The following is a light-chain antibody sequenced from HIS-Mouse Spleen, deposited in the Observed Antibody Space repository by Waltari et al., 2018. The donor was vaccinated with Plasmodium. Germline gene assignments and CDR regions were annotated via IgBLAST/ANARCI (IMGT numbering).Light chain of an antibody. V-gene: IGLV2-14*03. J-gene: IGLJ2*01. Sequence: QSALTQPASVSGSPGQSITISCTGTSSDVGGYNYVSWYQQHPGKAPKLMIYDVSNRPSGVSKRFSGSKSGNTASLTISGLQAEDEADYYCSAYTSSSTVVVGGGTKLTVL. CDR2: DVS. CDR3: SAYTSSSTVV. CDR1: SSDVGGYNY.